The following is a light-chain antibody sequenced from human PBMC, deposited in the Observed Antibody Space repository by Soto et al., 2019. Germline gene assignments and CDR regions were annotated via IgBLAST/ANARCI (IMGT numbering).Light chain of an antibody. V-gene: IGKV3-15*01. J-gene: IGKJ2*01. CDR1: QSVSSN. CDR3: QQYDNWPYT. Sequence: EIVMTQSPATLSVSPGERATLSCRASQSVSSNLAWYQQKPGQAPRLLIYRESTRAAGIPARFSGSGSGTEFTLTISSLQSEDLAVYYCQQYDNWPYTFGQGTKLEIK. CDR2: RES.